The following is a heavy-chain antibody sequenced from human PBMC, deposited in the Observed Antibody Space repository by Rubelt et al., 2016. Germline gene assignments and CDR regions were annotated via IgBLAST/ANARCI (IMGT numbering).Heavy chain of an antibody. D-gene: IGHD4-17*01. Sequence: QVQLVQSGAEVKKPGASVKVSCKASGYTFTSYGISWVRKAPGQGLEWMGWISAYNGNKNYAHKCQGRVTMTTDTSTSTAYMELRSLSSDDTAVYYCARGAPTDGDFDSWGQGTLVTVSS. CDR3: ARGAPTDGDFDS. CDR2: ISAYNGNK. V-gene: IGHV1-18*01. CDR1: GYTFTSYG. J-gene: IGHJ4*02.